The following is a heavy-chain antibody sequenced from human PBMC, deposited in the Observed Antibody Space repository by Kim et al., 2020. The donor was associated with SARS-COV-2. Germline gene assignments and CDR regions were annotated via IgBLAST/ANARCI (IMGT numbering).Heavy chain of an antibody. CDR2: INVSYGNT. D-gene: IGHD2-15*01. CDR3: AGDGTAGSGGYYFDY. J-gene: IGHJ4*01. Sequence: ASVKVSCKASGYTFTSYAIHWVRQAPGQGLEWMGGINVSYGNTNYLQKFQGRVTITTDASTSTAYMELSSLRSEDTAVYYCAGDGTAGSGGYYFDYW. CDR1: GYTFTSYA. V-gene: IGHV1-3*01.